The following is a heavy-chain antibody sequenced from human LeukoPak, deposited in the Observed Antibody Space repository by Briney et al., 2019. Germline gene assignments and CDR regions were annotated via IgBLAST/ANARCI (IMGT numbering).Heavy chain of an antibody. V-gene: IGHV1-18*01. D-gene: IGHD6-19*01. Sequence: ASVKVSCKASGYTFTSYGISWVRQAPGQGLEWMGWISAYNGNTNYAQKLQGRVTMTTDTSTSTAYMELRSLRSDDTAVYYCARDFHKAVAGRRSFDYWGRGTLVTVSS. J-gene: IGHJ4*02. CDR2: ISAYNGNT. CDR3: ARDFHKAVAGRRSFDY. CDR1: GYTFTSYG.